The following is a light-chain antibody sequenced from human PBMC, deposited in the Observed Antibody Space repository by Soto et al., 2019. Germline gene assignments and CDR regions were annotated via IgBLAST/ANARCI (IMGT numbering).Light chain of an antibody. CDR2: EVS. J-gene: IGLJ1*01. V-gene: IGLV2-14*01. CDR1: SSDVGGYDY. CDR3: SSYSISTAYL. Sequence: QSALTQPASVSGSPGQSITISCTGTSSDVGGYDYVCWYQLHPGKAPKLMVFEVSNRPSGVSYRFSGSKSGNTASLTISGLQAEDEADYFCSSYSISTAYLFGTGTKVTVL.